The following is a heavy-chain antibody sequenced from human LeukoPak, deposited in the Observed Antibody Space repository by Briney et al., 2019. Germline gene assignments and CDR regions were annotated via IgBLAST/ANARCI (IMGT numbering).Heavy chain of an antibody. CDR2: IYYSRST. CDR3: ARHWANWGSNY. Sequence: SETLSLTCTVSGGSISSSSYYWGWIRQPPGKGLEWIGSIYYSRSTYYNPSLKSRVTISVDTSKNQLSLKLSSVTAADTAVYYCARHWANWGSNYWGQGTLVTVSS. V-gene: IGHV4-39*01. CDR1: GGSISSSSYY. J-gene: IGHJ4*02. D-gene: IGHD7-27*01.